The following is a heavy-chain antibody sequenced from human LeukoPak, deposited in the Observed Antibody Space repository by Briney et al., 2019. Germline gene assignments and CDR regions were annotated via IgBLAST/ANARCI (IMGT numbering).Heavy chain of an antibody. CDR1: GFTFSSYA. D-gene: IGHD3-16*01. Sequence: GGSLRLSCAASGFTFSSYAMSWVRQASGKGLEWVSAISGSGGSTYYADSVKGRFTVSRDNSKNTLYLQMNSLRAEDRAEYYCAKDSDWGRYDDWGQGTLVTVSS. J-gene: IGHJ1*01. V-gene: IGHV3-23*01. CDR3: AKDSDWGRYDD. CDR2: ISGSGGST.